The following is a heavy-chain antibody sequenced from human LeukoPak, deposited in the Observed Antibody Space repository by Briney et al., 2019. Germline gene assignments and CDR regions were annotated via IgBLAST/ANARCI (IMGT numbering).Heavy chain of an antibody. CDR3: ARDHSY. V-gene: IGHV4-39*07. CDR1: GGSISNNVYY. Sequence: SETLSLTCTVSGGSISNNVYYWGWIRQPPGKGLEWIGHIYYSGSTYYNPSLKSRVTISVDTSKNQFSLKLSSVTAADTAVHYCARDHSYWGQGTLVTVSS. J-gene: IGHJ4*02. CDR2: IYYSGST.